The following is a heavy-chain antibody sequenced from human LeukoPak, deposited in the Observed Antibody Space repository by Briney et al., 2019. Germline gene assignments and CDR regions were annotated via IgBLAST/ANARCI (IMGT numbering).Heavy chain of an antibody. D-gene: IGHD2-15*01. V-gene: IGHV3-48*01. J-gene: IGHJ1*01. CDR3: AREYCSGGSCLYFQH. CDR1: GFIFRSYS. CDR2: ISTSSDTI. Sequence: PGGSLRLSCAASGFIFRSYSMNWVRQAPGKGLEWVAFISTSSDTISYSDSVKGRFTISRDNAKNSLYLHMSSLRAEDTAVYYCAREYCSGGSCLYFQHWGQGTLVTVSS.